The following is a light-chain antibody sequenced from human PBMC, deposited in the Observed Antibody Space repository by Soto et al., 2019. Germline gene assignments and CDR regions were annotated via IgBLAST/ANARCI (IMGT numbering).Light chain of an antibody. V-gene: IGKV3-20*01. CDR3: QLFGRSVT. Sequence: EIVLTQSPGTPSLSPGERATLSCRASQSLNARYLAWYQVKPGQAPRLLFYGASSRATGIPDRFIGSGSGTDFTLTITGLEPEDFAVYYCQLFGRSVTFGPGTKVDIK. J-gene: IGKJ3*01. CDR2: GAS. CDR1: QSLNARY.